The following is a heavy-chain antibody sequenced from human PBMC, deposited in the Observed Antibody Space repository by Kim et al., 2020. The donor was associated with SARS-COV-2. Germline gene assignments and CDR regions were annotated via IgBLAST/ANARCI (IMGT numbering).Heavy chain of an antibody. CDR1: GGSISSYY. Sequence: SETLSLTCTVSGGSISSYYWSWIRQPPGKGLEWIGYIYYSGSTNYNPSLKSRVTISVDTSKNQFSLKLSSVTAADTAVYYCARDNGYSGYDPYSFDYWGQGTLVTVSS. CDR2: IYYSGST. V-gene: IGHV4-59*01. J-gene: IGHJ4*02. D-gene: IGHD5-12*01. CDR3: ARDNGYSGYDPYSFDY.